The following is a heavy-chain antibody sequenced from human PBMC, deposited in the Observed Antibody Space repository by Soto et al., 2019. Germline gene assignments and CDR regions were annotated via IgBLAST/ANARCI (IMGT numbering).Heavy chain of an antibody. V-gene: IGHV1-3*01. CDR2: INVGNGNT. J-gene: IGHJ4*02. Sequence: GASVKVSCKASGYTFTSYAMHWVRQAPGQRLEWMGWINVGNGNTKYSQKFQGRVTITRDTSASTAYMELSSLRSEDTAVYYCARGSGPMIEWHWGQGTLVTVSS. CDR3: ARGSGPMIEWH. CDR1: GYTFTSYA. D-gene: IGHD3-22*01.